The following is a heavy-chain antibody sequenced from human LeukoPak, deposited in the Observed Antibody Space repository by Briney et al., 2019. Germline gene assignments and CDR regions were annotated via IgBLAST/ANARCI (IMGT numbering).Heavy chain of an antibody. J-gene: IGHJ4*02. CDR2: IYYSGST. CDR3: ARGAGAGYNLQPFDY. Sequence: SETLSLTCTVSGGSISSYYWSWIRQPPGKGLEWIGYIYYSGSTNYNPSLKSRVSISVDTSKNQFSLKLSSVTAADTAVYYCARGAGAGYNLQPFDYWGQGTLVTVSS. D-gene: IGHD5-24*01. V-gene: IGHV4-59*08. CDR1: GGSISSYY.